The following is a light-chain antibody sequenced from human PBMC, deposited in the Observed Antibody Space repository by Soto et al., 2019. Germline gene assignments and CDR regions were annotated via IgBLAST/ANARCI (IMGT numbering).Light chain of an antibody. CDR1: QTISSW. Sequence: DIQMTQSPSTLSGSVGDRVTITCRASQTISSWLAWYQQKPGKAPKLLIYKASTLKSGVPSRFSGSGSGTEFTLTISSLQPDDFANYYCQHYNSYSEALGQGTKVDIK. CDR2: KAS. J-gene: IGKJ1*01. CDR3: QHYNSYSEA. V-gene: IGKV1-5*03.